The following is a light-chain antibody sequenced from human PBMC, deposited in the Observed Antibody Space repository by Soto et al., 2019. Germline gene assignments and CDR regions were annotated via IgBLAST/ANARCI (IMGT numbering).Light chain of an antibody. CDR2: DAS. CDR1: QSGNNY. J-gene: IGKJ4*01. CDR3: QQRSYWPS. Sequence: EIVLTQSPATLSLSPGERATLSCRASQSGNNYLACYQQKPGQAPRLLIYDASNRATGIPARFSGSGSGTDFTLPISSLEPEDFAIYYCQQRSYWPSFGGGTKVEIE. V-gene: IGKV3-11*01.